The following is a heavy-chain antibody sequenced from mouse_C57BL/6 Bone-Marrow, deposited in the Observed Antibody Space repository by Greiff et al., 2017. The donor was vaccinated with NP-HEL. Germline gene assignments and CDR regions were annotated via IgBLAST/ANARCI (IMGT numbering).Heavy chain of an antibody. J-gene: IGHJ2*01. D-gene: IGHD2-4*01. Sequence: QVQLQQPGAELVKPGASVKLSCKASGYTFTSYWMQWVKQRPGQGLEWIGEIDPSDSYTNYNQKFKGKATLTVDTSSSTAYMQLSSLTSEDSAVFYCDRGGYYDYDDVRLLGYGGQGTTLTVSS. CDR2: IDPSDSYT. CDR3: DRGGYYDYDDVRLLGY. V-gene: IGHV1-50*01. CDR1: GYTFTSYW.